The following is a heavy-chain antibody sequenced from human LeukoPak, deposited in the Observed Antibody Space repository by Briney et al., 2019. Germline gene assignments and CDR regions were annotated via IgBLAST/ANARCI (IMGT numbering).Heavy chain of an antibody. CDR1: GGSFSGYY. CDR2: INHSGST. D-gene: IGHD3-10*01. Sequence: SETLSLTCAVYGGSFSGYYWSWIRQPPGKGLEWIGEINHSGSTNYNPSLKSRVTISVDTSKNHFSLNLSSLTAADTAVYYCARQIRGDYYFDYWGQGTLVTVSS. J-gene: IGHJ4*02. V-gene: IGHV4-34*01. CDR3: ARQIRGDYYFDY.